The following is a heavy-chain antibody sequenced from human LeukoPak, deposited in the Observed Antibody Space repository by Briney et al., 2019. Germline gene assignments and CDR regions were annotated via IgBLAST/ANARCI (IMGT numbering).Heavy chain of an antibody. Sequence: GGSLRLSCAASGFTFSSYAMSWVRQAPGKGLEWVSAISGSGGSTYYADSVKGRFTISRDNSKNTLYLQMNSLRAEDTAVYYCAKDRKHSSSWFGPTIGWFDPWGQGTLVTVSS. D-gene: IGHD6-13*01. J-gene: IGHJ5*02. CDR1: GFTFSSYA. V-gene: IGHV3-23*01. CDR2: ISGSGGST. CDR3: AKDRKHSSSWFGPTIGWFDP.